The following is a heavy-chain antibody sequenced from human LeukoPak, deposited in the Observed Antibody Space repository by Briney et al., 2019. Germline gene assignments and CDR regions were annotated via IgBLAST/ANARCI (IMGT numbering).Heavy chain of an antibody. Sequence: GGSLRLSCAASGFTFSSYSMNWVRQAPGKGLEWVSSISSSSSYIYYADSVKGRFTISRDNAKNSLYLQMNSLRAEATAVYYCARDRGYDYVWGSSNWFDPWGQGTLVTVSS. CDR3: ARDRGYDYVWGSSNWFDP. J-gene: IGHJ5*02. CDR1: GFTFSSYS. D-gene: IGHD3-16*01. CDR2: ISSSSSYI. V-gene: IGHV3-21*01.